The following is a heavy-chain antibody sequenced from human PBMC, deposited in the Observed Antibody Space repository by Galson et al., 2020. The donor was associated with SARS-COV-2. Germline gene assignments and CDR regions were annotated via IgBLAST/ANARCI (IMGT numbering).Heavy chain of an antibody. V-gene: IGHV3-7*03. CDR1: GFTFSSYW. CDR3: ARGVYSGGSCYSGVVDY. D-gene: IGHD2-15*01. J-gene: IGHJ4*02. CDR2: IKQDGSEK. Sequence: GESLKISCAASGFTFSSYWMSWVRQAPGKGLEWVANIKQDGSEKYYVDSVKGRFTISRDNAKNSLYLQMNSLRAEDTAVYYCARGVYSGGSCYSGVVDYWGQGTLVTVSS.